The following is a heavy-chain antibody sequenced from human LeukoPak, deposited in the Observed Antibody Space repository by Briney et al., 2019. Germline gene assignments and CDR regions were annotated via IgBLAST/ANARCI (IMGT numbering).Heavy chain of an antibody. Sequence: PGGSLRLSCAASGFTFSSYSMNWVRQAPGKGLEWVSSISSSSSYIYYADSVKGRFTISRDNAKNSLYLQMNSLRAEDTAVYYCARDACSGGSCYSYYYYGMDVWGQGTTVTVSS. CDR1: GFTFSSYS. CDR3: ARDACSGGSCYSYYYYGMDV. D-gene: IGHD2-15*01. J-gene: IGHJ6*02. V-gene: IGHV3-21*01. CDR2: ISSSSSYI.